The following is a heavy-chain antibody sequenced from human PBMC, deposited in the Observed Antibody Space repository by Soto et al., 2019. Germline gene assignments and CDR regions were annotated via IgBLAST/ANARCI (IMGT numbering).Heavy chain of an antibody. V-gene: IGHV3-23*01. CDR2: IFSGGAGT. Sequence: GGSLRLSCGASGFTFSTYAMDWVRQAPGKGLEWVSTIFSGGAGTKYADSVKGRFTISRDNSLNTLYLQMNSLRAEDTAVYYCARSGGFCSGGACYPHWFDFWGHGTLVTVSS. CDR3: ARSGGFCSGGACYPHWFDF. D-gene: IGHD2-15*01. CDR1: GFTFSTYA. J-gene: IGHJ5*01.